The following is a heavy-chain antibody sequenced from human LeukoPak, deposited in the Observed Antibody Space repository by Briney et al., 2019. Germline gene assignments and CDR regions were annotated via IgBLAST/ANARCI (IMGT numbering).Heavy chain of an antibody. CDR1: GYTFTGYY. CDR2: INPDSGGT. D-gene: IGHD3-22*01. Sequence: ASVKVSCKASGYTFTGYYMHWVRQAPGQGLEWMGWINPDSGGTNCAQKFQGRVTMTRDTSSSTAYMELSRLRSDDTAVYYCARGRGHYDSNDYYYEGDGFDIWGQGTMVTVSS. V-gene: IGHV1-2*02. J-gene: IGHJ3*02. CDR3: ARGRGHYDSNDYYYEGDGFDI.